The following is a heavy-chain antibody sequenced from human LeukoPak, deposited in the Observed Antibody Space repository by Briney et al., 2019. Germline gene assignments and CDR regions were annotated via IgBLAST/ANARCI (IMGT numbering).Heavy chain of an antibody. CDR1: GYSFTSYW. Sequence: AEPLKISCKGSGYSFTSYWIGGERQMLGKSREWMGIIYPGDSDTRYSPSFQGQVTISADKSISTAYLQWSSLKASDTAMYYCARSPDTFFDYWGQGTLVTVSS. D-gene: IGHD5-18*01. J-gene: IGHJ4*02. CDR3: ARSPDTFFDY. V-gene: IGHV5-51*01. CDR2: IYPGDSDT.